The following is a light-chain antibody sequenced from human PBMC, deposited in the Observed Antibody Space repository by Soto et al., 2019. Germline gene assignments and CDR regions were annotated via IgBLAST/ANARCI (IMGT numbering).Light chain of an antibody. CDR1: QSIGTT. CDR3: QQYIQWPLT. Sequence: EILMTQFPVTLSASPGERVTLSCRASQSIGTTLAWYLQKPGQPPRLLIYDASTRATDIPARFSGSGSGTEFTLAITSLQSEDFAVYYCQQYIQWPLTFGGGTKVDIK. V-gene: IGKV3-15*01. J-gene: IGKJ4*01. CDR2: DAS.